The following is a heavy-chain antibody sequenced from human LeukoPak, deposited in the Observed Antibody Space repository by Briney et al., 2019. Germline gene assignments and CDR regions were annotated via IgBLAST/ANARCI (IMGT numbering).Heavy chain of an antibody. V-gene: IGHV4-31*03. CDR3: ASLELTGDAQGY. J-gene: IGHJ4*02. D-gene: IGHD7-27*01. Sequence: SETLSLTCTVSGGSISSGGYYWSWIRQHPGKGLEWIGYIYYSGSTYYNPSLKSRVTISVDTSKNQLSLKLSSVTAADTAVYYCASLELTGDAQGYWGQGTLVTVSS. CDR1: GGSISSGGYY. CDR2: IYYSGST.